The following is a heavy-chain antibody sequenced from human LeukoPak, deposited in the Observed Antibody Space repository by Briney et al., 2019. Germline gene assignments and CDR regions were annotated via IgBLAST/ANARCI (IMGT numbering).Heavy chain of an antibody. J-gene: IGHJ6*02. CDR2: IYSDDNT. V-gene: IGHV3-53*01. D-gene: IGHD1/OR15-1a*01. CDR1: GFTVSSNY. CDR3: ARDGGPNSYYYYGMDV. Sequence: GGSLRLSCAASGFTVSSNYMSWVRQAPGKGLEWVSLIYSDDNTFYADSVKGRFTISRDNSKNTLYLQMNSLRAEDTAVYYCARDGGPNSYYYYGMDVWGQGTTVTVFS.